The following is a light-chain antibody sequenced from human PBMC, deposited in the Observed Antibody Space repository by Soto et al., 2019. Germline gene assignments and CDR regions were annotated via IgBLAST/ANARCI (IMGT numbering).Light chain of an antibody. V-gene: IGKV3-20*01. CDR1: QSVGNNF. CDR2: HAF. J-gene: IGKJ4*01. Sequence: EIVLTQSPGTLSLSPGERAALSCRASQSVGNNFLGWYQQKPGQSPRLLIYHAFNRATGIPDRFSGTASGTDFTLIITRLEPEDFAVYFCHQYATAPLPFGGGTKVEIK. CDR3: HQYATAPLP.